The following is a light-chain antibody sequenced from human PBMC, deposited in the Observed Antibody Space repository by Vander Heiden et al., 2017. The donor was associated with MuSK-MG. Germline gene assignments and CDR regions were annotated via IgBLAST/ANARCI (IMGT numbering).Light chain of an antibody. J-gene: IGKJ5*01. V-gene: IGKV1-33*01. CDR3: QQYDNRVT. Sequence: DIQMTQSPSSLSASVGDRVTITCQASQDISNYLNWYQQKPGKAPKLLIYDASNLETGVPSRFSGSGSGTDLTFTISSLQPEDIATYYCQQYDNRVTFGQGTRLEIK. CDR1: QDISNY. CDR2: DAS.